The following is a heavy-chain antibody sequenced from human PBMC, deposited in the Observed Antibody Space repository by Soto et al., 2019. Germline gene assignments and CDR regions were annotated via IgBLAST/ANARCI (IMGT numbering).Heavy chain of an antibody. J-gene: IGHJ4*02. Sequence: GGSLRLSCSASGFTFSSYGMSWVRQAPGKGLEWVSGISGSGDSTYYADSVKGRFTTSRDNSKSTLYLQMNSLRAEDTAVYYCARAFRGVLISFDYWGQGTLVTVSS. V-gene: IGHV3-23*01. CDR3: ARAFRGVLISFDY. CDR2: ISGSGDST. CDR1: GFTFSSYG. D-gene: IGHD3-10*01.